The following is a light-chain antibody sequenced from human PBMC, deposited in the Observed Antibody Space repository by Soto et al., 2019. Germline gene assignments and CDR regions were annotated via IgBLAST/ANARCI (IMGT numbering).Light chain of an antibody. J-gene: IGKJ1*01. Sequence: DIQMTQSPSTLSASVGDRVTITCRASQSISDWLAWYKQKPGKAPKFLIYKASNLESGVPSRFSGSGSGTEFTLTISSVQPDDFATYYCQYYGSYSWTFGQGTKVEIK. CDR2: KAS. CDR3: QYYGSYSWT. CDR1: QSISDW. V-gene: IGKV1-5*03.